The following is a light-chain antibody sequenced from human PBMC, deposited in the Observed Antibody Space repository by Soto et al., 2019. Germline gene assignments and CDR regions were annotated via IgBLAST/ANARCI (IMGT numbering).Light chain of an antibody. J-gene: IGKJ1*01. CDR1: QSDSSSY. Sequence: IVWKQSTGTRSLSPDEIATLSSRASQSDSSSYVAWYQQKHGQAPRLLLYCASSRATGIPDRFSGSGSGTNFTLTISRLEPEDFAVYYCQQYGSSPRTFGQGSIVDVK. V-gene: IGKV3-20*01. CDR2: CAS. CDR3: QQYGSSPRT.